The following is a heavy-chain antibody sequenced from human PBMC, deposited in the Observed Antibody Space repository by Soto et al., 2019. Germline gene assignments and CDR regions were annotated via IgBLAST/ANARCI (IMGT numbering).Heavy chain of an antibody. CDR1: GGSVNSSSYY. Sequence: PSETLSLTCTVSGGSVNSSSYYWGWIRQPPGKGLEWIGSIYYSGSTYYNPSLKSRVTISVDTSKNQFSLKLSSVTAADTAVYYCAGRDGYNLGYYFDYWGQGTLVTVSS. V-gene: IGHV4-39*01. J-gene: IGHJ4*02. D-gene: IGHD5-12*01. CDR2: IYYSGST. CDR3: AGRDGYNLGYYFDY.